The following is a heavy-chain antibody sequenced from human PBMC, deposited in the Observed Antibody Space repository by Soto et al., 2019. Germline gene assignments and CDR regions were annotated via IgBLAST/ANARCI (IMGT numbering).Heavy chain of an antibody. CDR2: ISYDGSNK. CDR1: GFTFSSYG. D-gene: IGHD3-22*01. CDR3: AGMPYSSGLRFDP. J-gene: IGHJ5*02. V-gene: IGHV3-30*03. Sequence: GGSLRLSCAASGFTFSSYGMHWVRQAPGKGLEWVAVISYDGSNKYYADSVKGRFTISRDNSKNTLYLQMNSLRAEDTAVYYCAGMPYSSGLRFDPWGPGTLVTVSS.